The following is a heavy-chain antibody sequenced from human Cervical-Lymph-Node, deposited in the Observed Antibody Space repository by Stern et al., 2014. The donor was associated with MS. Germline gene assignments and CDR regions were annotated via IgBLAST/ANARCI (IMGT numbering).Heavy chain of an antibody. D-gene: IGHD5-12*01. CDR3: ANRDMGYTYGRHDY. CDR2: IVPLFGTP. CDR1: GGTFNNHG. V-gene: IGHV1-69*06. Sequence: QVQLGQSGAEVKKPGSSVKVSCKASGGTFNNHGISWVRQARGQGLEWMGGIVPLFGTPDYARKFQGRVTITADKSTSTVHMVLSSLNREDTGIYYCANRDMGYTYGRHDYWGQGTLVTVS. J-gene: IGHJ4*02.